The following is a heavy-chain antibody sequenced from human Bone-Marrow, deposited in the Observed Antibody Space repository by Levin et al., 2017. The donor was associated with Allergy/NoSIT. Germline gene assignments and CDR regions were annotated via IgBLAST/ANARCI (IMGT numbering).Heavy chain of an antibody. CDR1: EYKSNTYA. J-gene: IGHJ4*02. D-gene: IGHD6-19*01. Sequence: LSLTCVASEYKSNTYAIHWVRQAPGKGLEWVGVISYDGRQKHYADSVKGRFTVSSDNSKNAVFLQMNSLKTDDTALYYCAGDPSIGVAGTPLFDTWGQGTLVTVSS. V-gene: IGHV3-30*04. CDR3: AGDPSIGVAGTPLFDT. CDR2: ISYDGRQK.